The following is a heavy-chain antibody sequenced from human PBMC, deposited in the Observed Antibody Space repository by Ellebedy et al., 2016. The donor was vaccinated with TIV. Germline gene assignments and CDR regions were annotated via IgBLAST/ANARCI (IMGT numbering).Heavy chain of an antibody. CDR1: GGSISSTGYY. D-gene: IGHD1-26*01. J-gene: IGHJ4*02. CDR2: IYYSGST. CDR3: ARLVSDHSGTYWYYFDY. V-gene: IGHV4-39*01. Sequence: MPSETLSLTCTVSGGSISSTGYYWGWIRQPPGKGLEWIGNIYYSGSTYYNPSLKSRVTISVDTSKNQFSLKLSSVTAADTAVYYCARLVSDHSGTYWYYFDYWGQGTLVTVSS.